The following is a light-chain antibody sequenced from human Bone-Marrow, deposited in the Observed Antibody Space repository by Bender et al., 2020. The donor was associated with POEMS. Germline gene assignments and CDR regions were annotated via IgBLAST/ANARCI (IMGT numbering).Light chain of an antibody. CDR1: SSNIGNHG. CDR2: NDN. Sequence: QSVLTQPPSASGTPGQRVTISCSGSSSNIGNHGVNWYQQLPGTAPKLVIYNDNQLPSGVPGRFSGSKTGNSATLAISRVEVGDEADYFCQAWDTSTDHLIVGGGTKLTVL. CDR3: QAWDTSTDHLI. V-gene: IGLV1-44*01. J-gene: IGLJ2*01.